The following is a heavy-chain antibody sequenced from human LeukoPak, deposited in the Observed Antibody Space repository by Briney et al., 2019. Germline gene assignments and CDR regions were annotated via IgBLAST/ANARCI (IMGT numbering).Heavy chain of an antibody. CDR3: ARDLGYSSGPNY. CDR1: GFTFSSYS. V-gene: IGHV3-21*01. J-gene: IGHJ4*02. D-gene: IGHD6-19*01. Sequence: PGGSLRLSCAASGFTFSSYSMNWVHQAPGKGLEWVSYISGGSSFTYYVDSVKGRFTISRDNAKNSLYLQMNSLRAEDTAVYYCARDLGYSSGPNYWGQGTRVTVSS. CDR2: ISGGSSFT.